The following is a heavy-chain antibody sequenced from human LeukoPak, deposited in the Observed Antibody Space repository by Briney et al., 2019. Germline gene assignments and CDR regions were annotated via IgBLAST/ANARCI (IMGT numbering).Heavy chain of an antibody. CDR1: GGSISSGGYY. Sequence: SQTLSLTCTVSGGSISSGGYYWSWIRQHPGKGLEWIGHIYYSGSTYYNPSLKSRVTISLDTSKNQFSLKLSSVTAADTAVYYCARRTPAAGFFDYWGQGPRSPSPQ. V-gene: IGHV4-31*03. CDR3: ARRTPAAGFFDY. CDR2: IYYSGST. D-gene: IGHD6-13*01. J-gene: IGHJ4*02.